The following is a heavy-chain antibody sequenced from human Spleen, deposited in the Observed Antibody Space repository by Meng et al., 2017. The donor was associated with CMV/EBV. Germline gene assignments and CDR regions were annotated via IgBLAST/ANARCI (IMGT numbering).Heavy chain of an antibody. V-gene: IGHV3-9*01. CDR2: ISWNSGSI. CDR1: GLSFDDYA. Sequence: SLKISCVVSGLSFDDYAMHWVRQAPGKGLEWVSGISWNSGSIGYADSVKGRFAISRDNAKNSLFLQMSSLRAEDSAVYYCARAPYCTSISCYGMDVWGQGTTVTVSS. J-gene: IGHJ6*02. CDR3: ARAPYCTSISCYGMDV. D-gene: IGHD2-2*01.